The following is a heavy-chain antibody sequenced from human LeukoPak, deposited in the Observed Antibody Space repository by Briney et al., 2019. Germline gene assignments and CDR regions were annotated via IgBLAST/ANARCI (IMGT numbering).Heavy chain of an antibody. CDR1: GFTFSNYV. V-gene: IGHV3-23*01. CDR3: ARINYYDSSGYYAAALDY. D-gene: IGHD3-22*01. Sequence: GGSLRLSCAASGFTFSNYVMSWVRQAPGKGLEWVAAISGSDGRTYFTDSVKGRFTVSRDNSKNTLYLQMNNLRAEDTAVYYCARINYYDSSGYYAAALDYWGQGTLVTVTS. J-gene: IGHJ4*02. CDR2: ISGSDGRT.